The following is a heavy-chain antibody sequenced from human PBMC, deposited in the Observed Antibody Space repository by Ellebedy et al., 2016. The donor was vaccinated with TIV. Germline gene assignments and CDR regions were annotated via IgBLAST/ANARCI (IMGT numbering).Heavy chain of an antibody. CDR1: GGTFSRHV. CDR3: ARTVSYSSGWYGY. V-gene: IGHV1-69*04. D-gene: IGHD6-19*01. Sequence: AASVKVPCKASGGTFSRHVISWVRQAPGQGLEWLGRIIPILGIANYAQKFQGRVTITADKSTSTAYMELSSLRTEDTAVFYCARTVSYSSGWYGYWGQGTLVTVSS. CDR2: IIPILGIA. J-gene: IGHJ4*02.